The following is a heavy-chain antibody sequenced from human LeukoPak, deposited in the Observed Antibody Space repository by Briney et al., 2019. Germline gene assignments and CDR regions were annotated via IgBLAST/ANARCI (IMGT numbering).Heavy chain of an antibody. D-gene: IGHD3-22*01. CDR1: GLTVSSNY. CDR2: IYSGGST. Sequence: GGSLRLSCAASGLTVSSNYMSWVRQAPGKGLEWVSVIYSGGSTYYADSVKGRFTISRDNSKNTLYLQMNSLRAEDTAVYYCAKDDSSGYSNAFDIWGQGTMVTVSS. CDR3: AKDDSSGYSNAFDI. V-gene: IGHV3-53*01. J-gene: IGHJ3*02.